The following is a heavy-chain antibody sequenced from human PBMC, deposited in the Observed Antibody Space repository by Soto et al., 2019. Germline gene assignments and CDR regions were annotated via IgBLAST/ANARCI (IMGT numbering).Heavy chain of an antibody. CDR1: GYNFTKYS. CDR3: ARVGYFDGDGFPRPYDY. J-gene: IGHJ4*02. Sequence: QVQLVQSAADVKKPGASVKVSCQASGYNFTKYSIYWVRQAPGQRLEWMGWINGGKDNARYSQKFQGRVTITQSSSASTVFMELSGLRSEDTAVYYCARVGYFDGDGFPRPYDYWGQGTLVTVSS. V-gene: IGHV1-3*01. CDR2: INGGKDNA. D-gene: IGHD4-17*01.